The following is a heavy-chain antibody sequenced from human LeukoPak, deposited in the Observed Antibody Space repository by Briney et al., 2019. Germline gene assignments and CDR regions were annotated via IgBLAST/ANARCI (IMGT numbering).Heavy chain of an antibody. Sequence: GASVKVSCKASGGTFISYAISWVRQAPGQGLEWMGGIIPIFGTANYAQKFQGRVTITTDESTSTAYMELSSLRSEDTAVYYCARDRRTRRGYSYGYVYWGQGTLVTVSS. CDR3: ARDRRTRRGYSYGYVY. CDR1: GGTFISYA. V-gene: IGHV1-69*05. D-gene: IGHD5-18*01. CDR2: IIPIFGTA. J-gene: IGHJ4*02.